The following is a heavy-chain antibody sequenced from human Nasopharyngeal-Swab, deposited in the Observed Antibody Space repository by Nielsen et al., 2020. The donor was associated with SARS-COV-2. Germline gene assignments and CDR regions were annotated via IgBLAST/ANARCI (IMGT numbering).Heavy chain of an antibody. V-gene: IGHV1-3*01. J-gene: IGHJ4*02. Sequence: ASVKVSCKASGYTFTSYAMHWVRQAPGQRLEWMGWINAGNGNTKYSQKFQGRVTMTRDTSASTAYMELSSLRSEDTAVYYCARGLVPTDPDDYWGQGTLVTVSS. D-gene: IGHD1-1*01. CDR3: ARGLVPTDPDDY. CDR1: GYTFTSYA. CDR2: INAGNGNT.